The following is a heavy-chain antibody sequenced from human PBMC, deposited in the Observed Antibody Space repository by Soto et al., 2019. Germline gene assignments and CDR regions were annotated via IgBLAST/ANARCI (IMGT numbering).Heavy chain of an antibody. D-gene: IGHD3-22*01. V-gene: IGHV3-30-3*01. J-gene: IGHJ4*02. Sequence: QPGGSLRLSCAASGFTFSSYAMHWVRQAPGKGLEWVAVISYDGSNKYYADSVKGRFTISRDNSKNTLYLQMNSLRAEDTAVYYCARGYWDSSGYLYYFDYWGQGTLVTVSS. CDR3: ARGYWDSSGYLYYFDY. CDR2: ISYDGSNK. CDR1: GFTFSSYA.